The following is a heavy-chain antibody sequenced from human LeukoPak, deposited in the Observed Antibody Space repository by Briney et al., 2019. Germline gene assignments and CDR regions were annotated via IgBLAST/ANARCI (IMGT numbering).Heavy chain of an antibody. CDR2: IIPILGIA. J-gene: IGHJ5*02. D-gene: IGHD3-22*01. CDR3: ARHYYDSSGYNSGWFDP. CDR1: GYTFTGYY. V-gene: IGHV1-69*02. Sequence: SVKVSCKASGYTFTGYYMHWVRQAPGQGLEWMGRIIPILGIANYAQKLQGRVTITADKSTSTAYMELSSLRSEDTAVYYCARHYYDSSGYNSGWFDPWGQGTLVTVSS.